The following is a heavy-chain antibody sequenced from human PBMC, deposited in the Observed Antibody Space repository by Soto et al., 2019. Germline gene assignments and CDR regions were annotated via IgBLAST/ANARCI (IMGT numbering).Heavy chain of an antibody. CDR1: GGSFSGYY. Sequence: QVQLQQWGAGLLKPSETLSLTCAVYGGSFSGYYWSWIRQPPGKGLEWIGEINHSGSTNYNPSLKSRVTISVDTSKIQFSLKLSSVTAADTAVYYCARGLNKDEINWFDPWGQGTLVTVSS. CDR2: INHSGST. J-gene: IGHJ5*02. V-gene: IGHV4-34*01. CDR3: ARGLNKDEINWFDP.